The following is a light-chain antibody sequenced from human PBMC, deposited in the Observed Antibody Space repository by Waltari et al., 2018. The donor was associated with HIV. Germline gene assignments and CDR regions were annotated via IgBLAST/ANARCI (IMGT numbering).Light chain of an antibody. J-gene: IGKJ4*01. V-gene: IGKV1-9*01. CDR3: HQLNTYPLT. CDR1: QAVRNY. Sequence: DIQLTQSPSFLSASIGDRVTIACRASQAVRNYLAWYQQKPGKAPKLLIFAASTLQSGVPSRFSGSGSGTEFTLTISGLQPDDFATYFCHQLNTYPLTFGGVTKVEIK. CDR2: AAS.